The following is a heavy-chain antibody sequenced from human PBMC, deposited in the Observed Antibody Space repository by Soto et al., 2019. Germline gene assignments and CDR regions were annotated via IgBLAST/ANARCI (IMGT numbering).Heavy chain of an antibody. J-gene: IGHJ6*02. Sequence: EVQLLESGGGLVQPGGSLRLSCAASGFPFSTSAMNWVRQAPGKGLEWVSIISGTSDAAYYAESVKGRFTSSRDNSKNTLYLQMNSLRAEDTAVYYGGKSSGSYPVYNGMNVWGQGTTVTVSS. CDR2: ISGTSDAA. D-gene: IGHD1-26*01. CDR3: GKSSGSYPVYNGMNV. CDR1: GFPFSTSA. V-gene: IGHV3-23*01.